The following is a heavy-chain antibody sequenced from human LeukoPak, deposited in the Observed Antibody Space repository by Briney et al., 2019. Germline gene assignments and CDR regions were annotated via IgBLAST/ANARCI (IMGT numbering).Heavy chain of an antibody. CDR1: GGSISSSSYY. D-gene: IGHD6-13*01. CDR2: IYYSGST. V-gene: IGHV4-39*01. Sequence: PSETLSLTCTVSGGSISSSSYYWGWIRQPPGNGLEWIGSIYYSGSTYYNPSLKSRVTISVDTSKNQFSLKLSSVTAADTAVYYCARLEGIAAAGYWGQGTLVTVSS. J-gene: IGHJ4*02. CDR3: ARLEGIAAAGY.